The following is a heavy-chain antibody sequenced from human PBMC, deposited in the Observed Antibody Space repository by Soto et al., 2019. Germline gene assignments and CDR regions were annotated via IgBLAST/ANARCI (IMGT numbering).Heavy chain of an antibody. Sequence: SETLCLPCTVSGGSISRSRYHWGWIRQPPGKGLEWIGRIYYSGSTYYNPSLKSRVTISVDTSKNQFSLKLSSVTAADTAVYYCARDTIDYYDMDVWGQGTPVTV. CDR3: ARDTIDYYDMDV. CDR2: IYYSGST. V-gene: IGHV4-39*01. CDR1: GGSISRSRYH. J-gene: IGHJ6*02. D-gene: IGHD3-3*01.